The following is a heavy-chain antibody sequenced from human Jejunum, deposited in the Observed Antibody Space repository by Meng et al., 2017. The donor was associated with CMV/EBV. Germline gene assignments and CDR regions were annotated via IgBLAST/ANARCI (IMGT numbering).Heavy chain of an antibody. Sequence: NWVRQAPGQGIEWMGWMNPNNGNTGYAQKFQGRFTMTWNTSISTAYMELSSLRSEDTAIYYCASHQQFCSGGSCYSLGYYYGMDVWGQGTTVTVSS. J-gene: IGHJ6*02. D-gene: IGHD2-15*01. CDR2: MNPNNGNT. V-gene: IGHV1-8*01. CDR3: ASHQQFCSGGSCYSLGYYYGMDV.